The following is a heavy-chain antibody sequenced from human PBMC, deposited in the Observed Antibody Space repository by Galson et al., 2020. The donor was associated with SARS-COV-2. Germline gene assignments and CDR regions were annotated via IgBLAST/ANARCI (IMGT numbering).Heavy chain of an antibody. D-gene: IGHD3-22*01. V-gene: IGHV4-38-2*02. CDR2: VYPSGTT. Sequence: SETLSLTCTVSGYSVSTTNYWGWVRQPPGRGLEWMGSVYPSGTTYYNPSLKSRVTISVDTSKNQFSLRLDSVTAADTALYYCARQGVNMIVLVTVPGWYFDLWGRGTLVTVSS. CDR3: ARQGVNMIVLVTVPGWYFDL. CDR1: GYSVSTTNY. J-gene: IGHJ2*01.